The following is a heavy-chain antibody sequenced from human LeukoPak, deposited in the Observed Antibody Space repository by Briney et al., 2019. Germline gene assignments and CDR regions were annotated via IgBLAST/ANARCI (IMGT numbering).Heavy chain of an antibody. J-gene: IGHJ6*03. D-gene: IGHD1-14*01. CDR3: AKALYNGGNYYMDV. CDR2: ISGSGTST. Sequence: PGGTLRLSCAASGFTFSSYGMNWVRQAPGKGLEWVSTISGSGTSTYYADSVKGRFTISRDNSKNTLYLQMNSLRAEDTAVYYCAKALYNGGNYYMDVWGKGTTVTISS. CDR1: GFTFSSYG. V-gene: IGHV3-23*01.